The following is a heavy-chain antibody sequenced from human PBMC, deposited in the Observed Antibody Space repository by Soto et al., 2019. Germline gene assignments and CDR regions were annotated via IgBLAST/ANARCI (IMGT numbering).Heavy chain of an antibody. V-gene: IGHV5-51*01. J-gene: IGHJ3*02. CDR2: IYPVDSDT. CDR1: GYSFTRYW. Sequence: GESLKISCKGSGYSFTRYWIGWVRQMPGKGLEGMGIIYPVDSDTSYSPSFQGQVNISDDKSISTAYLQWSSPQASDTAMYYCARPGGIASAGTGNVGAFDIWGQGTMVTVSS. D-gene: IGHD6-13*01. CDR3: ARPGGIASAGTGNVGAFDI.